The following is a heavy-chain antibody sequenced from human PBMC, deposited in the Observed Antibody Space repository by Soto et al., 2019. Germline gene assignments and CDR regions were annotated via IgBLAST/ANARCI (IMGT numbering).Heavy chain of an antibody. CDR2: ISSSSSYI. D-gene: IGHD6-19*01. CDR3: ARERAVAGNQHYMDV. J-gene: IGHJ6*03. CDR1: GFTFSSYS. Sequence: GGSLSLSCAASGFTFSSYSMNWVRQAPGKGLEWVSSISSSSSYIYYADSVKGRFTISRDNSKNTLYLQMNSLGAEDTAVYYCARERAVAGNQHYMDVWGKGTTVTVSS. V-gene: IGHV3-21*01.